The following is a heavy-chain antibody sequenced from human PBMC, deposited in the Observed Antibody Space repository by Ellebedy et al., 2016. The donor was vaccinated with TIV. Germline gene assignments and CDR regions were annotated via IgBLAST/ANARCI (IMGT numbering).Heavy chain of an antibody. Sequence: GESLKISCAASGFTFSSYGMHWVRQAPGKGLEWVAVIWYDGSNKYYADSVKGRFTISRDNSKNRLYLQMNSLRAEDTAVYYCARDFSSSWYWGLHYWGQGTLVTVSS. CDR2: IWYDGSNK. D-gene: IGHD6-13*01. J-gene: IGHJ4*02. CDR1: GFTFSSYG. CDR3: ARDFSSSWYWGLHY. V-gene: IGHV3-33*01.